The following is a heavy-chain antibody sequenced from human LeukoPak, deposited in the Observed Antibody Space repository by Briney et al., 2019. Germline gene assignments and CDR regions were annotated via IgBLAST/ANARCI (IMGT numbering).Heavy chain of an antibody. CDR1: GGSFSGYY. J-gene: IGHJ4*02. CDR3: ARVLVQGNGYSGYDEPFDY. D-gene: IGHD5-12*01. CDR2: INHSGST. Sequence: SETLSLTCAVYGGSFSGYYWSWIRQPPGKGLEWIGEINHSGSTNYNPSLKSRVAISVDTSKNQFSLKLSSVTAADTTVYYCARVLVQGNGYSGYDEPFDYWGQGTLVTVSS. V-gene: IGHV4-34*01.